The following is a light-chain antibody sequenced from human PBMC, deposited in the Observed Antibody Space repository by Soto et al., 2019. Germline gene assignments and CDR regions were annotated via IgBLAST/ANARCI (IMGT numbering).Light chain of an antibody. V-gene: IGLV2-14*01. CDR1: SSEVGGYAY. J-gene: IGLJ1*01. CDR2: EVT. CDR3: SSHTSGSTGV. Sequence: QSVLTQPASVSGSPGQSIAISCTGTSSEVGGYAYVSWYQQPPDKAPKLMIYEVTKRPSGVSNRFSGSKSGNTASLTISGLQPEDEADYYCSSHTSGSTGVFGSGTKVTVL.